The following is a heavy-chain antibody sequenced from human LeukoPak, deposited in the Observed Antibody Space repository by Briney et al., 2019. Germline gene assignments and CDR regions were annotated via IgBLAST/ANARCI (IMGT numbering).Heavy chain of an antibody. CDR2: INHSGST. D-gene: IGHD5-18*01. CDR1: GGSISSSSYY. Sequence: SETLSLTCTVSGGSISSSSYYWGWIRQPPGKGLEWIGEINHSGSTNYNPSLKSRVTISVDTSKNQFSLKLSSVTAADTAVYYCARERGYSYGLDYYYYYYMDVWGKGTTVTVSS. CDR3: ARERGYSYGLDYYYYYYMDV. J-gene: IGHJ6*03. V-gene: IGHV4-39*07.